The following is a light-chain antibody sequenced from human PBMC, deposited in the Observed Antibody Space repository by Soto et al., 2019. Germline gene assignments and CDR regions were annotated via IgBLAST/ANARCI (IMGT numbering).Light chain of an antibody. Sequence: AIRMTQSPSSFSASTGDRVTITCRASQGISSYLAWYQQKPGKAPKVLIFDASSLKTGVPSRFSGSGSGTEFTLTISNLQPDDFATYYCQQYDSYSSGPFGQGTKV. CDR1: QGISSY. J-gene: IGKJ1*01. CDR3: QQYDSYSSGP. V-gene: IGKV1-8*01. CDR2: DAS.